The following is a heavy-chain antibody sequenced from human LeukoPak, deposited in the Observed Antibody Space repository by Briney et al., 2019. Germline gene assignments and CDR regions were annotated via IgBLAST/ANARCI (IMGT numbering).Heavy chain of an antibody. D-gene: IGHD3-22*01. CDR1: GFTFSSYW. J-gene: IGHJ5*02. Sequence: GGSLRLSCAASGFTFSSYWMHWVRQAPGKGLVWVSRINSDGSSTSYADSVKGRFTISRDNAKNTLYLQMNSLRAEDTAVYYCARAQTYYYDSSGYYYVGHWFDPWGQGTLATVSS. CDR3: ARAQTYYYDSSGYYYVGHWFDP. CDR2: INSDGSST. V-gene: IGHV3-74*01.